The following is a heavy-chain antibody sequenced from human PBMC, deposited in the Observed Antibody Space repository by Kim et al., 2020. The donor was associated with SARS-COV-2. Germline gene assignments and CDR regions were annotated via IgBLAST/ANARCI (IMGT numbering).Heavy chain of an antibody. V-gene: IGHV1-69*13. D-gene: IGHD5-18*01. CDR2: IIPIFGTA. Sequence: SVKVSCKASGGTFSSYAISWVRQAPGQGLEWMGGIIPIFGTANYAQKFQGRVTITADESTSTAYMELSSLRSEDTAVYYCATDTAMVIGGGYWGQGTLVTVSS. CDR1: GGTFSSYA. J-gene: IGHJ4*02. CDR3: ATDTAMVIGGGY.